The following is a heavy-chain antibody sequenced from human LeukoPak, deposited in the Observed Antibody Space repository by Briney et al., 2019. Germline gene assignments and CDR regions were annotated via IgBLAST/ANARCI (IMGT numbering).Heavy chain of an antibody. CDR2: INHSGST. D-gene: IGHD4-17*01. Sequence: PSETLSLTCAVYGGSFSGYYWSWIRQPPGKGLEWIGEINHSGSTNYNPSLKSRVTISVDTSKNQFSLKLSSVTAADTAVYYCARIDHGAYYGMDVWGQGTTVTVSS. CDR1: GGSFSGYY. CDR3: ARIDHGAYYGMDV. V-gene: IGHV4-34*01. J-gene: IGHJ6*02.